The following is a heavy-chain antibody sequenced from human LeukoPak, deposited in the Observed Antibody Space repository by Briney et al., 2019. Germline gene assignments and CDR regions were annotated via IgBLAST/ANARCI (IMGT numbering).Heavy chain of an antibody. J-gene: IGHJ6*03. CDR2: IRYDGSNK. D-gene: IGHD4-17*01. Sequence: PGGSLRLSCAASGFTFSSYGMHWVRQAPGNGLEWLAFIRYDGSNKYYTDSVKGRFTISRDNSKNTLYLQMNSLRAEDTAVYYCARGGTVTKDYYYYYMDVWGKGTTVTVSS. CDR1: GFTFSSYG. CDR3: ARGGTVTKDYYYYYMDV. V-gene: IGHV3-30*02.